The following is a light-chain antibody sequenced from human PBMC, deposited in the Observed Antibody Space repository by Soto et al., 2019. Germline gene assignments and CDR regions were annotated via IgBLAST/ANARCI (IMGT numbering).Light chain of an antibody. CDR2: EVT. V-gene: IGLV2-8*01. Sequence: QSALTQPASVSGSPGQSITISCTGTSTDIGTYSRVSWYLQYPGKAPKLMIYEVTKRPSGVPDRFSGSKSGNTASLTVSGLQAEDEADYYCNSYAGNNNWLFGRGTKLTVL. J-gene: IGLJ3*02. CDR1: STDIGTYSR. CDR3: NSYAGNNNWL.